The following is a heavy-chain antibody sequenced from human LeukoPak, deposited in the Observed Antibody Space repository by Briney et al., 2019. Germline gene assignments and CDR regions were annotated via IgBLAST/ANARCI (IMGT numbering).Heavy chain of an antibody. D-gene: IGHD3-10*01. Sequence: GGSLRLSCAASGFTFSSYAMSWVRQAPGKGLEWVANIKQDGSEKYYVDSVKGRFTISRDNAKNSLYLQMNNLRAEDTAVYYCARDSDPYYYGSGSYGYWGQGTLVTVSS. CDR3: ARDSDPYYYGSGSYGY. CDR1: GFTFSSYA. V-gene: IGHV3-7*01. J-gene: IGHJ4*02. CDR2: IKQDGSEK.